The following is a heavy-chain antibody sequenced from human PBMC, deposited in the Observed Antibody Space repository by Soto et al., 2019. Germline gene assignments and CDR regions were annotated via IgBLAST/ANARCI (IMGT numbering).Heavy chain of an antibody. D-gene: IGHD2-21*02. V-gene: IGHV1-18*04. CDR3: ARDLGSIVVVTAMDY. J-gene: IGHJ4*02. Sequence: ASVKVSCKASGYTFTSYGISWVRQAPGQGLEWMGWISAYNGKTNYAQKLQGRVTMTTDTSTSTAYMELRSLRSDDTAVYYCARDLGSIVVVTAMDYLGQRTLLTVCS. CDR1: GYTFTSYG. CDR2: ISAYNGKT.